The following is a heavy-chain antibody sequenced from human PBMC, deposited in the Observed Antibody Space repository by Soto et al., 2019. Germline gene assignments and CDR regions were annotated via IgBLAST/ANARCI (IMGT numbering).Heavy chain of an antibody. Sequence: QITLKESGPTLVKPTQTLTLTCTFSEFSLSTRGVGVGWIRQPPGKALEWLALIYWDDDKRYSPSLKSRLTITKDTSKNQVVLTMTNMDPVDTATYYCARLYCSGGSCYSHYFDYWGQGTLVTVSS. CDR2: IYWDDDK. J-gene: IGHJ4*02. D-gene: IGHD2-15*01. CDR1: EFSLSTRGVG. V-gene: IGHV2-5*02. CDR3: ARLYCSGGSCYSHYFDY.